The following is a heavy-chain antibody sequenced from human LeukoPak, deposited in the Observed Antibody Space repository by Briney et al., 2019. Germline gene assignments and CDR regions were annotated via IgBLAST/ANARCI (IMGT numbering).Heavy chain of an antibody. CDR1: GGSISSSNW. Sequence: SETLSLTCAVSGGSISSSNWWSWVRQPPGKGLEWIGEIYHSGSTNYNPSLKSRVTISVDKSKNQFSLKLSSVTAADTAVYYCAREARSGYYDSSGTYVYWGQGTLVTVPS. D-gene: IGHD3-22*01. J-gene: IGHJ4*02. V-gene: IGHV4-4*02. CDR3: AREARSGYYDSSGTYVY. CDR2: IYHSGST.